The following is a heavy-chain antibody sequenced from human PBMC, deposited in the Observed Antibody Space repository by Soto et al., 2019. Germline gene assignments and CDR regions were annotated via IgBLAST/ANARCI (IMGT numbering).Heavy chain of an antibody. V-gene: IGHV3-23*01. CDR3: AKSFLPGRFLEWSPPSVGY. D-gene: IGHD3-3*01. CDR1: GFRFSSYS. CDR2: ISGSGGST. Sequence: PGGSLRLSCADSGFRFSSYSMSWVRQAPGKGLEWVTAISGSGGSTYYADSVKGRFTISRDNSKNTLYLQMNSLRAEDTAVYYCAKSFLPGRFLEWSPPSVGYWGQGTLVTVSS. J-gene: IGHJ4*02.